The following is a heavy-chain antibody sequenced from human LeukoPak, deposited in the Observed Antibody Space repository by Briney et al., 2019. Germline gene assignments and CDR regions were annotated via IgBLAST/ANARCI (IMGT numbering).Heavy chain of an antibody. D-gene: IGHD6-19*01. Sequence: GGSLRLSCAASGFTFAEYTMHWVRQAPGKGLEWVSLISWNGARIHYGNSVKGRFTISRDNSKNSLYLQMNSLRTEDTALYYCVKDLVAASENVRGWYPMDYWGQGTLVTVSS. V-gene: IGHV3-43*01. J-gene: IGHJ4*02. CDR3: VKDLVAASENVRGWYPMDY. CDR1: GFTFAEYT. CDR2: ISWNGARI.